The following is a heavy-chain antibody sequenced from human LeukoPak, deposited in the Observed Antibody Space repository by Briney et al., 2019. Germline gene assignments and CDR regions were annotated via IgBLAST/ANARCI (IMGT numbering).Heavy chain of an antibody. CDR2: IYNSGSST. CDR1: GGSITSNF. Sequence: SETLSLTCTVSGGSITSNFWCWIRQPPGKGLEWIAYIYNSGSSTSYNPSFKSRATISGDTSKNQFSLKLNSVTAADTAVYYCARAKPNWNPPDYWGQGTLVTVSS. V-gene: IGHV4-59*08. CDR3: ARAKPNWNPPDY. J-gene: IGHJ4*02. D-gene: IGHD1-1*01.